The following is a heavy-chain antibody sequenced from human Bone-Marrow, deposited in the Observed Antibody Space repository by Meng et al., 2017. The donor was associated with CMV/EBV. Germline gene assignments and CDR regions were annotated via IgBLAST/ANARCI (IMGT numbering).Heavy chain of an antibody. D-gene: IGHD3-3*01. CDR3: ARGGLGYDFWSGYYPIYWYFDL. V-gene: IGHV4-59*02. J-gene: IGHJ2*01. CDR2: IYYSGST. CDR1: GFTVSSNY. Sequence: GSLRLSCAASGFTVSSNYMSWVRQPPGKGLEWIGYIYYSGSTNYNPSLKSRVTISVDTSKNQFSLKLSSVTAADTAVYYCARGGLGYDFWSGYYPIYWYFDLWGRGTLVTVSS.